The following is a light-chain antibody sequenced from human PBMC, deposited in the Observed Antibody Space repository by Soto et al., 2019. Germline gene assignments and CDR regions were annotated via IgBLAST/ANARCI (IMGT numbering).Light chain of an antibody. Sequence: QSALAQPAGVSGSPGQSITISCTGTSSDVGGYDYVSWYQLHPGKAPKLMVFEVSNRPSGVSYRFSGSKSGNTASLTISGLQAEDEADYFCSSYSISTAYLFGTGTKVTVL. CDR1: SSDVGGYDY. CDR2: EVS. CDR3: SSYSISTAYL. V-gene: IGLV2-14*01. J-gene: IGLJ1*01.